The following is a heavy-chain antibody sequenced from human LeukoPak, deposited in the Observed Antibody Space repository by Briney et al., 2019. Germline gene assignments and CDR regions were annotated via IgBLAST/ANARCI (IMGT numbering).Heavy chain of an antibody. CDR3: ARDRLVDTAMVTTDDAFDI. Sequence: SETLSLTCTVSGGSISSYYWSWIRQPAGKGLEWIGRIYTSGSTNYNPSLKSRVTMSVDTSKNQFSLKLSSVTAADTAVYYCARDRLVDTAMVTTDDAFDIWGQGTMVTVSS. V-gene: IGHV4-4*07. J-gene: IGHJ3*02. D-gene: IGHD5-18*01. CDR2: IYTSGST. CDR1: GGSISSYY.